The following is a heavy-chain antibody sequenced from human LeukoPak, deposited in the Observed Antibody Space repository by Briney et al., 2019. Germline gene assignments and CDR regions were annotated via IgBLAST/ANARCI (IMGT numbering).Heavy chain of an antibody. V-gene: IGHV3-48*01. CDR2: ISSGSSTI. Sequence: GGSLRLSCAASGFTSRSYSMNWVRQAPGKGLEWVSYISSGSSTIYYTDSVKGRFTISRDNAKNSLYLQMNSLRGEDTAVYYCARRYYYDSSGYPYYYYYGMDVWGQGTTVTVSS. CDR3: ARRYYYDSSGYPYYYYYGMDV. CDR1: GFTSRSYS. D-gene: IGHD3-22*01. J-gene: IGHJ6*02.